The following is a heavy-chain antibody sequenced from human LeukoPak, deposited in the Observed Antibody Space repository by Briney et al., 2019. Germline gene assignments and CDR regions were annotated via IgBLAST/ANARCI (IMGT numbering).Heavy chain of an antibody. J-gene: IGHJ4*02. CDR3: TIRTIIGSFDY. D-gene: IGHD2-2*01. CDR1: GFTFSNAW. Sequence: PGGSLRLSCAASGFTFSNAWMSWVRQAPGKELERVGRIKSKTDGGTTDYAAPVKGRFTISRDDSKNTLYLQMNSLKTEDTAVYYCTIRTIIGSFDYWGQGTLVTVSS. CDR2: IKSKTDGGTT. V-gene: IGHV3-15*01.